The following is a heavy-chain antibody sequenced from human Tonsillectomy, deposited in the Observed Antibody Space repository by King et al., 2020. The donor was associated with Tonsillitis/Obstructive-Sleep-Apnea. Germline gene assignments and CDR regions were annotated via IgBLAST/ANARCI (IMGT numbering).Heavy chain of an antibody. V-gene: IGHV4-59*01. CDR3: ARVGYDNWFDP. Sequence: VQLQESGPGLVKPSETLSLTCTVSGCSLSSYYLSWIRQPPGKGLEWIGYIYYSGSTNYNPSLKSRVTISVDTSKNQFSLKLSSVTAADTAVYYCARVGYDNWFDPWGQGTLVTVSS. CDR1: GCSLSSYY. CDR2: IYYSGST. J-gene: IGHJ5*02. D-gene: IGHD1-1*01.